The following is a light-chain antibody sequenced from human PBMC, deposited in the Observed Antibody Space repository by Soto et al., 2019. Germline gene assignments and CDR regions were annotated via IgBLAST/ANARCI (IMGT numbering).Light chain of an antibody. CDR3: SSYTSSSTVV. V-gene: IGLV2-14*01. Sequence: QSALTQPASVSGSPGQSITISCTGTSSDVGGYNYDSWYQQHPGRAPKLMIYEVSQRPSGDSNRFSGSKSGNTASLTISGLQAEDEADYWCSSYTSSSTVVFGTGTKVTVL. CDR2: EVS. J-gene: IGLJ1*01. CDR1: SSDVGGYNY.